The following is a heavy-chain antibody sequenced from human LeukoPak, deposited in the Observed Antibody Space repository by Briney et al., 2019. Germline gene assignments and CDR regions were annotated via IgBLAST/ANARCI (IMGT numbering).Heavy chain of an antibody. CDR2: INPNSGGT. J-gene: IGHJ4*02. CDR3: AREHSSSSGKVFDY. Sequence: ASVKVSCKASGYTFTDYYMHWVRQAPGQGLEWMGWINPNSGGTNYAQKFQGRVTMTRDTSISTAYMELSRLRSDDTAVYYCAREHSSSSGKVFDYWGQGTLVTVSS. CDR1: GYTFTDYY. D-gene: IGHD6-6*01. V-gene: IGHV1-2*02.